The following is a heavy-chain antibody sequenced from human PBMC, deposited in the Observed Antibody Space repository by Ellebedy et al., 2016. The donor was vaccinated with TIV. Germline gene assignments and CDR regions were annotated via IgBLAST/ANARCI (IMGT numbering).Heavy chain of an antibody. V-gene: IGHV1-2*02. CDR1: GYTFSDFS. CDR2: INPNGGVT. D-gene: IGHD3-3*01. Sequence: AASVKVSCNPSGYTFSDFSIHWLRQAPGQGLEWMGWINPNGGVTKYAQKFADRVTLTTDTSTTTVYMELRRLTPDDAAVYYGVRHFGMVKQYFYYYGMDVWGQGTTVTVSS. CDR3: VRHFGMVKQYFYYYGMDV. J-gene: IGHJ6*02.